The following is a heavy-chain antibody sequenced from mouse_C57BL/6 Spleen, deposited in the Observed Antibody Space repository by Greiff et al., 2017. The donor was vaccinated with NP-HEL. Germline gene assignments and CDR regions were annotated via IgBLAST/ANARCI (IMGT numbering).Heavy chain of an antibody. CDR1: GFNIKDDY. D-gene: IGHD3-2*02. CDR2: IDPENGDT. Sequence: VQLKQSGAELVRPGASVKLSCTASGFNIKDDYMHWVKQRPEQGLEWIGWIDPENGDTEYASKFQGKATITADTSSNTAYLQLSSLTSEDTSVYYCTTPYGSGYVRFAYWGQGTLVTVSA. CDR3: TTPYGSGYVRFAY. V-gene: IGHV14-4*01. J-gene: IGHJ3*01.